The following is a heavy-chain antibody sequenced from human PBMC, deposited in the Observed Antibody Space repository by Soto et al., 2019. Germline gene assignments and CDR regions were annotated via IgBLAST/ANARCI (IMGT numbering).Heavy chain of an antibody. J-gene: IGHJ6*02. CDR1: GFTFSIYS. V-gene: IGHV3-72*01. D-gene: IGHD6-19*01. CDR3: AMLGGWSGGSSGMDV. Sequence: PGGSLRLSCAASGFTFSIYSMHWVRQAPGKGLEWVGRIRRKANSYTTEYAASVKGRFTISRDDSKNSLYLQMNSLKSEDTAVYYCAMLGGWSGGSSGMDVWGQGTTVTVSS. CDR2: IRRKANSYTT.